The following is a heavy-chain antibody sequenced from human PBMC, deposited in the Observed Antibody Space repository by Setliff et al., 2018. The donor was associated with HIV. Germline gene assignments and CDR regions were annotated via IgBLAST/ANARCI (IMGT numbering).Heavy chain of an antibody. J-gene: IGHJ4*02. Sequence: GGSLRLSCAASGFSFSDYWMTWVRQAPGKGLEWVATINEDGNKKYHGASVWGRLTISRDNTKKSLYLQMNGLRAEDTAVYYCARDGSGWSQDWGQGTLVTVSS. V-gene: IGHV3-7*03. CDR3: ARDGSGWSQD. CDR2: INEDGNKK. D-gene: IGHD6-19*01. CDR1: GFSFSDYW.